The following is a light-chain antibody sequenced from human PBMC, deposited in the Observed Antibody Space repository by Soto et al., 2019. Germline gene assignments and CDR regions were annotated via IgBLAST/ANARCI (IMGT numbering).Light chain of an antibody. CDR3: HQYGSSPNT. Sequence: EIVLTQSPGTLSLSPGERATLSCRVSQRVDNIYLAWYQQKPGQSPRPLIYGASTKATGIPDRFRGSGSGTDFTLTISRLEPEDFAVYYCHQYGSSPNTFGQGTKLEIK. V-gene: IGKV3-20*01. CDR2: GAS. J-gene: IGKJ2*01. CDR1: QRVDNIY.